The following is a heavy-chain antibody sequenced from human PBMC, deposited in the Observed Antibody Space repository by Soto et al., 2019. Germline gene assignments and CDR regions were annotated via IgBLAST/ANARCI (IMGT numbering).Heavy chain of an antibody. D-gene: IGHD3-9*01. V-gene: IGHV1-69*01. J-gene: IGHJ4*02. CDR1: GGTFRSYA. CDR2: IIPILGTA. Sequence: QVQLVQSGAEVKKPGSSVKVSCKDSGGTFRSYAISWVRQAPGQGLAWMGGIIPILGTANYAQKFQGRVTITADEATSTAYMELSSLRSEDTAVYYCARVLRYFDCSTWYYFDYWGQGTLVTVSS. CDR3: ARVLRYFDCSTWYYFDY.